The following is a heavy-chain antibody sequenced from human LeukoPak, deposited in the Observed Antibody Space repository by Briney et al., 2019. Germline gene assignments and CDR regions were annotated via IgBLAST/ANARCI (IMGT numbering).Heavy chain of an antibody. CDR3: SRGLWELSD. V-gene: IGHV1-8*01. D-gene: IGHD1-26*01. CDR1: GYTFTSYD. Sequence: ASVKVSCKASGYTFTSYDINWARQATGQGPEWMGWMNPNSGNTGYGEKFQGRVTMTRNTSISTAYMELSSLRSEGTAVYYCSRGLWELSDWGQGTLVTVSS. CDR2: MNPNSGNT. J-gene: IGHJ4*02.